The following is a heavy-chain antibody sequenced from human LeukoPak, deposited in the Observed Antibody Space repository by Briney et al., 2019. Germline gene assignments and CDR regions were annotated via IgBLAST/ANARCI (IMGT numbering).Heavy chain of an antibody. D-gene: IGHD5-12*01. CDR3: ARDREDSGYDYHTAVAGSFDY. J-gene: IGHJ4*02. V-gene: IGHV1-69*13. CDR2: IIPIFGTA. CDR1: GGTFSSYA. Sequence: SVKVSCKASGGTFSSYAISWVRQAPGQGLEWMGGIIPIFGTANYAQKFQGRVTITADESTSTAYMELSSLRSEDTAVYYCARDREDSGYDYHTAVAGSFDYWGQGTLVTVSS.